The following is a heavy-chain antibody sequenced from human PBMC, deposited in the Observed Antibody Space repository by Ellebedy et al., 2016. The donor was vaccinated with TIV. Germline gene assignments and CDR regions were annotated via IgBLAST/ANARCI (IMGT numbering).Heavy chain of an antibody. J-gene: IGHJ4*02. Sequence: SETLSLXCTVSGGSISSGGYYWSWVRQHPGKGLEWIGYIYYSGSTYYNPSLKSRVTISVDTSKNQFSLKLSSVTAADTAVYYCARVVGSTDPFDYWGQGTLVTVSS. V-gene: IGHV4-31*03. D-gene: IGHD2-2*01. CDR1: GGSISSGGYY. CDR3: ARVVGSTDPFDY. CDR2: IYYSGST.